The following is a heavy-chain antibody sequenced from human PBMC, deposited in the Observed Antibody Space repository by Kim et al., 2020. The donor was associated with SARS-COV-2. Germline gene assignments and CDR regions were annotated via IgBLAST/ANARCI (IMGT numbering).Heavy chain of an antibody. J-gene: IGHJ6*02. D-gene: IGHD3-22*01. CDR3: ARWDQSGYYSYYYYGMDV. V-gene: IGHV3-11*06. Sequence: KGRFTLSRDNAKNSLYLQMNSLRAEDTAVYYCARWDQSGYYSYYYYGMDVWGQGTTVTVSS.